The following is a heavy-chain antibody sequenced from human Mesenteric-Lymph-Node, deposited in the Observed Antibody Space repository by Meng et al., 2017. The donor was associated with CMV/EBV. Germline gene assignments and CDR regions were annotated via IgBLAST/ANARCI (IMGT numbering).Heavy chain of an antibody. CDR3: ARHFYGNYYFDN. Sequence: GSLRLSCTVSGGSISSSNYYWGWIRQPPGKGLEWVGSIYYGGNTYSNPSLESRVTTSVDTSKNQFSLKLSSVTAADTAVYYCARHFYGNYYFDNWGQGTRVTVSS. V-gene: IGHV4-39*01. CDR2: IYYGGNT. J-gene: IGHJ4*02. D-gene: IGHD4-11*01. CDR1: GGSISSSNYY.